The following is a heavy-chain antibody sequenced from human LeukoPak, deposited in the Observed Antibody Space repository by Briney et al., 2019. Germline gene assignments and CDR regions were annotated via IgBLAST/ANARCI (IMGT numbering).Heavy chain of an antibody. Sequence: ASVKVSCKASGYTFTSYGISWVRQAPGQGLEWMGWISAYNGNTNYAQKLQGRVTMTTDTSTSTAYMELRSLRSDDTAVYYCARVLPSDWLFPRTYYYYGMDVWGQGTTVTVSS. D-gene: IGHD3-9*01. V-gene: IGHV1-18*01. CDR3: ARVLPSDWLFPRTYYYYGMDV. CDR2: ISAYNGNT. J-gene: IGHJ6*02. CDR1: GYTFTSYG.